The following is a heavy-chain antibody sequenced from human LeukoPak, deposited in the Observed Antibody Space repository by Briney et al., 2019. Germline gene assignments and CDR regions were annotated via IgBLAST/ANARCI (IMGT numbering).Heavy chain of an antibody. Sequence: GGSLRLSCAASGVSVSSNFMIWVRQAPGKGLEWVSLIYSGGETSYADSVKGRFSNSRDNSKNTLYLQMNSLRVEDTAVYYCTRDPPAVAINTYAWGQGTLVTVSS. D-gene: IGHD6-13*01. V-gene: IGHV3-66*01. J-gene: IGHJ5*02. CDR1: GVSVSSNF. CDR3: TRDPPAVAINTYA. CDR2: IYSGGET.